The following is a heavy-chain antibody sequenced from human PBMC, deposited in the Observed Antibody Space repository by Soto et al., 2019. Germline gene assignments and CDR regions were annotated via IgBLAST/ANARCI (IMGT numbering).Heavy chain of an antibody. CDR1: GWTFSGYY. D-gene: IGHD3-3*01. CDR2: INHNGGT. J-gene: IGHJ1*01. CDR3: ARGDWSTRFQN. V-gene: IGHV4-34*01. Sequence: QVQLQQWGAGLLKPSETLSLTCAVHGWTFSGYYWSWVRQPPGKGLEWIGEINHNGGTNYNPSLESRITISVDTSRNQFSLRLNSVTAADPAVYYCARGDWSTRFQNWGRGTLVTVSS.